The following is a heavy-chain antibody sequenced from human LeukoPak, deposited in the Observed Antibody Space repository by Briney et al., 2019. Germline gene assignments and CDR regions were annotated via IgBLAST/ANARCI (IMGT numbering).Heavy chain of an antibody. J-gene: IGHJ4*02. D-gene: IGHD6-13*01. Sequence: GASLKISCKASGYTFTSYGMNWVRQAPEQGLEYMGWIHTITGNPTYAQGFTGRFVFSLDTSVSTAYLQISSLKAEDTAVYYCASIAAAGNNKPADYWGQGTLVTVSS. CDR1: GYTFTSYG. CDR2: IHTITGNP. CDR3: ASIAAAGNNKPADY. V-gene: IGHV7-4-1*02.